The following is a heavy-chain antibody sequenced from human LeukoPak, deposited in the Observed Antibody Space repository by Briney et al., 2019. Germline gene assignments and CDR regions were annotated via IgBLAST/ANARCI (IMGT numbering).Heavy chain of an antibody. CDR3: VRQFAS. J-gene: IGHJ4*02. Sequence: TGGSLRLSCAASGFTFSDHIMNWVRQLPGKRLEWVVYVSGSGSTVYYADSVKGRFTISRDNGKSSLYLQMNSLRVEDTALYYCVRQFASWGQGTLVTVSS. CDR1: GFTFSDHI. CDR2: VSGSGSTV. V-gene: IGHV3-48*01.